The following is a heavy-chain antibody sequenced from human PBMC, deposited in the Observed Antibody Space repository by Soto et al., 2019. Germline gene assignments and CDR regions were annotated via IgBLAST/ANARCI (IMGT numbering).Heavy chain of an antibody. V-gene: IGHV4-39*01. D-gene: IGHD2-15*01. J-gene: IGHJ4*02. CDR3: ARGYCSGGSCYRY. Sequence: SETLSLTCTVSGGSISSSSYYWGWIRQPPGKGLEWIGSTYYSGSTYYNPSLKSRVTISVDTSKNQFSLKLSSVTAADTAVYYCARGYCSGGSCYRYWGQGSQVTVSS. CDR1: GGSISSSSYY. CDR2: TYYSGST.